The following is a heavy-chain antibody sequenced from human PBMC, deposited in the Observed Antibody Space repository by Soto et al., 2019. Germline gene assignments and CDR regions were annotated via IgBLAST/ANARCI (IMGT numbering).Heavy chain of an antibody. CDR2: IIPIFGTA. V-gene: IGHV1-69*13. D-gene: IGHD3-3*01. CDR1: GGTFSSYA. Sequence: SVKVSCKASGGTFSSYAISWVRQAPGQGLEWMGGIIPIFGTANYAQKFQGRVTITADESTSTAYMELSSLRSEDTAVYYCARGIPARLRFLEWLTPNPYYYGMDVWGQGTTVTVSS. J-gene: IGHJ6*02. CDR3: ARGIPARLRFLEWLTPNPYYYGMDV.